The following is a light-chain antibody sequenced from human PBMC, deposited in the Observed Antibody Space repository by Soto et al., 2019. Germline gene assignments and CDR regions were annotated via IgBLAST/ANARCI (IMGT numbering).Light chain of an antibody. Sequence: IVLTQSPATLSVSPGESATLSSRASQTISSNYLAWYQQKPGQAPSLLIYGTSSRATGIPDRFSGSGSGTDFTLTISRLEPEDSAIYYCQQYVSWTFGQGTKVEIK. CDR1: QTISSNY. V-gene: IGKV3-20*01. CDR3: QQYVSWT. J-gene: IGKJ1*01. CDR2: GTS.